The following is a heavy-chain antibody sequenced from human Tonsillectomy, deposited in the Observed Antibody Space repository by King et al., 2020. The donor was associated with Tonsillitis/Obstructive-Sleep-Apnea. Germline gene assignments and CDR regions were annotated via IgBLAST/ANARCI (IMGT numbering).Heavy chain of an antibody. CDR1: GFTFSSYE. V-gene: IGHV3-48*03. CDR2: ISSSGSTI. J-gene: IGHJ4*02. Sequence: VQLVESGGGLVQPGGSLRLSCAASGFTFSSYEMNWVRQAPGKGLEWVSYISSSGSTIYYADSVKGRFTISRDNAKNSLYLQMNSLRAEDTAVYYCARLITGTNLFDYWGQGTLVTVSS. D-gene: IGHD1-7*01. CDR3: ARLITGTNLFDY.